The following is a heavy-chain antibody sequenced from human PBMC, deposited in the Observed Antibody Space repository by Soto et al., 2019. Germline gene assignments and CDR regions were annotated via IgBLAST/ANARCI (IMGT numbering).Heavy chain of an antibody. D-gene: IGHD3-10*01. CDR3: ARAGTNMVQFDY. Sequence: SETLSLTCTVSGGSINSYFWSWIRQSPGKGLEWIGHIYYSGSASYSPSLKSRVSISVDTSKNQFSLEVHSVTAADTAVYYCARAGTNMVQFDYWGQGTLVTVS. J-gene: IGHJ4*02. V-gene: IGHV4-59*01. CDR1: GGSINSYF. CDR2: IYYSGSA.